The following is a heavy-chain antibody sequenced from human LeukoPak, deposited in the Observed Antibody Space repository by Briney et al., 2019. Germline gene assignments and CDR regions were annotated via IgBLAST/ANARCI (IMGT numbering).Heavy chain of an antibody. J-gene: IGHJ4*02. CDR1: GGSFSGYY. D-gene: IGHD6-19*01. CDR3: AREYSSGWYYFDY. CDR2: INHSGST. V-gene: IGHV4-34*01. Sequence: SETLSLTCAVYGGSFSGYYWSWIRRPPGKGLEWIGEINHSGSTNYNPSLKSRVTISVDTSKNQFSLKLSSVTAADTAVYYCAREYSSGWYYFDYWGQGTLVTVSS.